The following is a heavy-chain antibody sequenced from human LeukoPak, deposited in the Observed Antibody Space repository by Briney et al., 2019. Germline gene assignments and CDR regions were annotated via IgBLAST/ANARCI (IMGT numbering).Heavy chain of an antibody. D-gene: IGHD3-16*02. CDR1: GGSISSYY. CDR3: AGGSIMITFGGVIVPTSFDY. CDR2: IYTSGST. J-gene: IGHJ4*01. Sequence: PSETLSLTCTVSGGSISSYYWSWIRQPAGKGLEWIGRIYTSGSTKYNPSLKSRVTMSVDTSKNTFSLKLRSVTAADTAVYYCAGGSIMITFGGVIVPTSFDYWGQGTTVTVSS. V-gene: IGHV4-4*07.